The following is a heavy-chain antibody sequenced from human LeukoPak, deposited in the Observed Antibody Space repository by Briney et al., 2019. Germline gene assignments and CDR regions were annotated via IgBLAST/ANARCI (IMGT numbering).Heavy chain of an antibody. Sequence: GGSLRLSCAASEFTFSNYAMTWVRQAPGKGLEWVSSIVTSGSTYYADSVKGRFTISRDNSKNTLYLQMNSLRAEDTAAYFCAKGAVGSSSGLEYWGQGTLVTVSS. J-gene: IGHJ4*02. CDR3: AKGAVGSSSGLEY. CDR2: IVTSGST. D-gene: IGHD6-19*01. V-gene: IGHV3-23*01. CDR1: EFTFSNYA.